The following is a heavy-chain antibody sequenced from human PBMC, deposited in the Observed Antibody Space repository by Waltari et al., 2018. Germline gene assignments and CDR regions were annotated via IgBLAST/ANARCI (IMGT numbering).Heavy chain of an antibody. V-gene: IGHV1-2*02. CDR3: ARVSYDYAWGSYRYYSDY. Sequence: QVQLVQSGAEVKKPGASVKVSCKASGYTFTGYYMHWVRQAPGQGLEWMGGINPNSGGKNKAQKFQGVVTMTRDTSISTAYMRLSRLRSDDTAVYYCARVSYDYAWGSYRYYSDYWGQGTLVTVSS. CDR2: INPNSGGK. D-gene: IGHD3-16*02. J-gene: IGHJ4*02. CDR1: GYTFTGYY.